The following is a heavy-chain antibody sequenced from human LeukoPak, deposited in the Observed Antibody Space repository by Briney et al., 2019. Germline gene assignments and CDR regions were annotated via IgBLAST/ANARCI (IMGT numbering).Heavy chain of an antibody. V-gene: IGHV1-18*01. CDR1: GYTFTSYG. D-gene: IGHD3-10*01. CDR2: ISAYNGNT. Sequence: GASVKVSCKASGYTFTSYGISWVRQAPGQGLEWMGGISAYNGNTNYAQKLQGRVTMTRDTSTSTVYMELSSLRSEDTAVYYCATALYGSGSYHDNSDYWGQGTLVTVSS. CDR3: ATALYGSGSYHDNSDY. J-gene: IGHJ4*02.